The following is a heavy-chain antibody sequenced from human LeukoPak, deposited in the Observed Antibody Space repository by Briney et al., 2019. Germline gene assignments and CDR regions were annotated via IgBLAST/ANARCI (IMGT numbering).Heavy chain of an antibody. Sequence: GGSLRLSCAASGFTFSSSAMSWVRQAPGKGLEWVSSISGSGDRTSYADFVKGRFTISRDNSKNTLYLQMNSLRVEDTAVYYCATNPYLDYWGQGTLVTVSS. J-gene: IGHJ4*02. CDR3: ATNPYLDY. CDR1: GFTFSSSA. D-gene: IGHD1-14*01. V-gene: IGHV3-23*01. CDR2: ISGSGDRT.